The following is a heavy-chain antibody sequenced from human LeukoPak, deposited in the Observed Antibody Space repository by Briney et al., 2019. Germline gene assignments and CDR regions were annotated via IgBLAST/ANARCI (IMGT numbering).Heavy chain of an antibody. V-gene: IGHV3-21*01. CDR3: AGVQQWLRLTDYYYYMDV. CDR1: GFTFSTST. Sequence: PGGSLRLSCAASGFTFSTSTMNWVRQAPGRGLEWVSSISNSGTYIYYADSVKGRFTISRDNAKNSLYLQMNSLRAEDTAVYYCAGVQQWLRLTDYYYYMDVWGKGTTVTVSS. J-gene: IGHJ6*03. D-gene: IGHD5-12*01. CDR2: ISNSGTYI.